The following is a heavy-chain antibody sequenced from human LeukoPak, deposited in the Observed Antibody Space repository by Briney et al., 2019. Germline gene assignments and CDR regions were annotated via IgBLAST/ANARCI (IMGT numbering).Heavy chain of an antibody. CDR3: ARLMLYYYDSSGEDAFDI. CDR1: GYRFTSYW. D-gene: IGHD3-22*01. CDR2: IYPMDSDT. V-gene: IGHV5-51*01. J-gene: IGHJ3*02. Sequence: GESLKISCKASGYRFTSYWIGWVRQMPGKGLEWVGIIYPMDSDTRYSPSFQGQVTISADKSISTAYLQWSSLKASDTAMYYCARLMLYYYDSSGEDAFDIWGQGTMVTVSS.